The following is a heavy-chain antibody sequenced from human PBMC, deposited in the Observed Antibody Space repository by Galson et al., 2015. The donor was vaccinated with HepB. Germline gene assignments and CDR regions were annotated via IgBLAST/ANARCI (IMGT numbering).Heavy chain of an antibody. D-gene: IGHD2/OR15-2a*01. V-gene: IGHV4-61*01. CDR1: GGSVSSGSYY. CDR3: AREGLNTRGDYYYYMDV. Sequence: ETLSLTCTVSGGSVSSGSYYWSWIRQPPGKGLEWIGYIYYSGSTNYNPSLKSRVTISVDTSKNQFSLKLSSVTAADTAVYYCAREGLNTRGDYYYYMDVWGKGTTVTVSS. J-gene: IGHJ6*03. CDR2: IYYSGST.